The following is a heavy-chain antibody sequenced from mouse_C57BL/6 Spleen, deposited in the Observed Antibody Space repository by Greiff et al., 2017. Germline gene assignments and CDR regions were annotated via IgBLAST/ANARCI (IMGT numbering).Heavy chain of an antibody. D-gene: IGHD1-1*01. Sequence: EVQLVESGGGLVKPGGSLKLSCAASGFTFSSYAMSWVRQTPEKRLEWVATISDGGSYTYYPDNVKGRFTISRDNAKDNLYLQMSRLKSEDTAMYYCARAFDYYRSSCYWYFDVWGTGTTVTVSS. CDR3: ARAFDYYRSSCYWYFDV. CDR1: GFTFSSYA. J-gene: IGHJ1*03. CDR2: ISDGGSYT. V-gene: IGHV5-4*01.